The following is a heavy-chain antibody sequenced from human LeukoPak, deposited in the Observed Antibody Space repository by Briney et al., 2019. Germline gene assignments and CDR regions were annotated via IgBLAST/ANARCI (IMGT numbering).Heavy chain of an antibody. V-gene: IGHV4-61*02. CDR1: GGSISSGSYH. CDR3: ARGTLIVVAERGPYYFDS. J-gene: IGHJ4*02. CDR2: IHTSGST. Sequence: ASETLSLTCTVSGGSISSGSYHWSWIRQPAGKGLEWIGRIHTSGSTNYNSSLKSRVTISVDTSKNQFSLKLSSVTAADTAVYSCARGTLIVVAERGPYYFDSWGQGTLVTVSS. D-gene: IGHD3-22*01.